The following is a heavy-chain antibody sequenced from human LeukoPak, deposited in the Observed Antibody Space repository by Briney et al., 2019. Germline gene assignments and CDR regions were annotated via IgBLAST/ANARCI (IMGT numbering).Heavy chain of an antibody. CDR1: GGSISSYY. CDR3: ARNYGYCSSTSCYTLIDY. V-gene: IGHV4-59*01. J-gene: IGHJ4*02. CDR2: IYYSGST. D-gene: IGHD2-2*02. Sequence: SETLYLTCTVSGGSISSYYWSWIRQPPGKGLEWIGYIYYSGSTNYNPSLKSRVTISVDTSKNQFSLKLSSVTAADTAVYYCARNYGYCSSTSCYTLIDYWGQGTLVTVSS.